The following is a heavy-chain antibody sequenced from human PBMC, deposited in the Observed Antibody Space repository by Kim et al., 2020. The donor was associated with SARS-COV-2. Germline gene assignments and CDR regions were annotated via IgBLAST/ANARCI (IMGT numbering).Heavy chain of an antibody. D-gene: IGHD5-18*01. Sequence: YYAASGKGRFAISRDNSKNTVFLQMNSLRAEDTAVYYCAKADTATSPIDYWGQGTLVTVSS. CDR3: AKADTATSPIDY. V-gene: IGHV3-23*01. J-gene: IGHJ4*02.